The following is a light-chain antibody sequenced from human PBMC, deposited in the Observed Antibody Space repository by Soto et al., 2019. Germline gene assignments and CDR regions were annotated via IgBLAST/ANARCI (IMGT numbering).Light chain of an antibody. Sequence: DIQMTQSPSTLSASVGDRVTITCRASQTIGAALAWYQQKPGKAPNLLIYRTSTLEAGVPSRFSGTGSGTDFTLAISGLQPDDFATYYCQQYHIFLTFGQGTKLEIK. CDR1: QTIGAA. J-gene: IGKJ2*01. CDR3: QQYHIFLT. V-gene: IGKV1-5*03. CDR2: RTS.